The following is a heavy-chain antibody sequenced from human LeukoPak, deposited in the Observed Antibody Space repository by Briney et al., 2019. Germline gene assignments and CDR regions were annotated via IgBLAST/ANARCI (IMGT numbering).Heavy chain of an antibody. Sequence: GASVTVSCKASGYTFTSYGISWVRQAPEQGLEGMGWISAYNGNTNYAQKLQGRVTMTTDTSTSTAYMELRSLRSDDTAVYYCARGPKGYDSSGFDGYWGQGTLVTVSS. D-gene: IGHD3-22*01. CDR3: ARGPKGYDSSGFDGY. CDR1: GYTFTSYG. CDR2: ISAYNGNT. J-gene: IGHJ4*02. V-gene: IGHV1-18*01.